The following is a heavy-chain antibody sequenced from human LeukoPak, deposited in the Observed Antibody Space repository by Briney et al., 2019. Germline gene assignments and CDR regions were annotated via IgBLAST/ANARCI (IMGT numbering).Heavy chain of an antibody. CDR3: AKDIAGRFDP. Sequence: GGSLRLSCAASGFTFDDYAMHWVRQAPGKGLEWVSGISWNSGSIGYADSVKGRFTISRDNAKNSLYLQMNRLRAEDTALYYCAKDIAGRFDPWGQGTLVTVSS. CDR1: GFTFDDYA. CDR2: ISWNSGSI. J-gene: IGHJ5*02. V-gene: IGHV3-9*01.